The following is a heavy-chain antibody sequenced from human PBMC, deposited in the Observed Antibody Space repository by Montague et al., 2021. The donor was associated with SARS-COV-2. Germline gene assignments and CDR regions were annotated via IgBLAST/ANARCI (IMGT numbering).Heavy chain of an antibody. CDR1: CGSFSGYY. Sequence: SETLSLTCAVYCGSFSGYYWSWIRQPPEKGLEWIGEINQSGRTNNNPSLKSRVIISVDTSKNQFSLKLSSVTAADTAVYYCARRGSSVWGVTVSAELDYWGQGILVIVSS. D-gene: IGHD3-10*01. V-gene: IGHV4-34*01. CDR2: INQSGRT. J-gene: IGHJ4*02. CDR3: ARRGSSVWGVTVSAELDY.